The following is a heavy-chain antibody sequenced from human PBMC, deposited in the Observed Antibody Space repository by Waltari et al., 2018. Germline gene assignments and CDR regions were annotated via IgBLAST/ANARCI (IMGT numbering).Heavy chain of an antibody. CDR2: MSPSSVDA. CDR3: ASFGAEN. J-gene: IGHJ4*02. CDR1: GPPFTGHP. V-gene: IGHV1-2*06. Sequence: QVQLVQSGAEVKKPGASVRVSCQLSGPPFTGHPMHWVRQAPGQGLEWMGRMSPSSVDATLSQNFQGRLTVTRDTAISTAYMELSNLTPDDTAVYYCASFGAENWGQGTQVTVSS. D-gene: IGHD3-16*01.